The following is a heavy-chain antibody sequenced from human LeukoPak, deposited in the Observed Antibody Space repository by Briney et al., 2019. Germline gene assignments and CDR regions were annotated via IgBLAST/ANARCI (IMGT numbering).Heavy chain of an antibody. J-gene: IGHJ4*02. CDR1: GYTFTSYG. CDR2: ISAYNGNT. V-gene: IGHV1-18*01. CDR3: ARASYCSDGSCYSDY. D-gene: IGHD2-15*01. Sequence: EASVKVSCKASGYTFTSYGISWVRQAPGQGLEWMGWISAYNGNTIYAQKVKGRVSMTTDTSTSTAYMELRSLKSDDTAVYYCARASYCSDGSCYSDYWGQGTLVTVSS.